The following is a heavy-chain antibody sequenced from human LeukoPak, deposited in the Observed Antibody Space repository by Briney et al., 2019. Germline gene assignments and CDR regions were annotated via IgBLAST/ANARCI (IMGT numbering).Heavy chain of an antibody. CDR1: GFTFSDYY. CDR3: ARDKTDARTYYYGMDV. Sequence: GGSLRLSCAASGFTFSDYYMSWIRQAPGKGLEWVSSISSSSSYIYYADSVKGRFTISRDNAKNSLYLQMNSLRAEDTAVYYCARDKTDARTYYYGMDVWGQGTTVTVSS. J-gene: IGHJ6*02. CDR2: ISSSSSYI. V-gene: IGHV3-11*06.